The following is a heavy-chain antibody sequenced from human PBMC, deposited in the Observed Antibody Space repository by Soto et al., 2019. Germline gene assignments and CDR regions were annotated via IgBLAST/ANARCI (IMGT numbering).Heavy chain of an antibody. CDR2: IYHSGST. Sequence: SETLSLTCAVSSGSISSSNWWSWVRQPPGKGLEWIGEIYHSGSTNYNPSLKSRVTISVDKSKNQFSLKLSSVTAADTAVYYCARRIVATKAYYFDYWGQGTLVTVSS. D-gene: IGHD5-12*01. V-gene: IGHV4-4*02. CDR3: ARRIVATKAYYFDY. J-gene: IGHJ4*02. CDR1: SGSISSSNW.